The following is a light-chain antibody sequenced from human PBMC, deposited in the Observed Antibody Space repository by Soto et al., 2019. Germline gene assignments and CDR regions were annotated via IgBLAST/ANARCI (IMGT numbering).Light chain of an antibody. CDR3: QGYNNWPWT. Sequence: EIVMTQSPGTLYLSPGQIATLSCTVSQSVSSSLDWYEQKPGQAPRLLDFGASTRATGIPARFSGSGSGTEFTLTIGDLKSVDFAVYYCQGYNNWPWTFGQGTKAEIQ. CDR1: QSVSSS. J-gene: IGKJ1*01. CDR2: GAS. V-gene: IGKV3-15*01.